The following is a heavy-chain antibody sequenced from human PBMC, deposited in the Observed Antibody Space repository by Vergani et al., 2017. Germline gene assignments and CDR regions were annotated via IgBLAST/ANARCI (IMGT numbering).Heavy chain of an antibody. CDR1: GFTFSSYS. CDR3: AKDRPYYYDSSGYYVDAFDI. J-gene: IGHJ3*02. Sequence: EVQLVESGGGLVKPGGSLRLSCAASGFTFSSYSMNWVRQAPGKGLEWVSAISGSGGSTYYADSVKGRFTISRDNSKNTLYLQMNSLRAEDTAVYYCAKDRPYYYDSSGYYVDAFDIWGQGTMVTVSS. V-gene: IGHV3-23*04. D-gene: IGHD3-22*01. CDR2: ISGSGGST.